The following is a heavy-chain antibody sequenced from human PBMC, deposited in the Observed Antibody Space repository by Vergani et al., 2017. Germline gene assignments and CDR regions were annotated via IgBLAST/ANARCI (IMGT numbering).Heavy chain of an antibody. CDR2: ISSSSSTI. Sequence: EVQLVESGGGLVQPGGSLRLSCAASGFTFSSYSMNWVRQAPGKGLECVSYISSSSSTIYYADSVKGRFTISRDNAKNSLYLQMNSLRAEDTAVYYCARDSQVREVAALYYYYYYGMDVWGQGTTVTVSS. CDR3: ARDSQVREVAALYYYYYYGMDV. D-gene: IGHD2-15*01. CDR1: GFTFSSYS. J-gene: IGHJ6*02. V-gene: IGHV3-48*01.